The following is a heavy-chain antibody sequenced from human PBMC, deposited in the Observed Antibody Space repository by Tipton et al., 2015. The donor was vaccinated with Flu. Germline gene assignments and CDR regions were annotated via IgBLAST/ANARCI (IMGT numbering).Heavy chain of an antibody. Sequence: SLRLSCAASGFTFSSYGMHWVRQAPGKGLEWVAVIWYDGSNKYYADSVKGRFTISRDNSKNTLYLQMNSLRAEDTAVYYCAREVSGRHRYDFLTTDYYYYMDVWGKGTTVTVSS. J-gene: IGHJ6*03. CDR3: AREVSGRHRYDFLTTDYYYYMDV. V-gene: IGHV3-33*08. CDR1: GFTFSSYG. D-gene: IGHD3-3*01. CDR2: IWYDGSNK.